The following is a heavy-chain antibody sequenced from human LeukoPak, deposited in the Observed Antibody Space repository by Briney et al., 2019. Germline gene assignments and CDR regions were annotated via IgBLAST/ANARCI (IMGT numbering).Heavy chain of an antibody. CDR3: AHTAGKTYYDYVWGSYRYYDY. CDR2: IYWNDDK. V-gene: IGHV2-5*01. Sequence: ESGPTLVNPTQTLTLTCTFSGFSLSSRGVGVGWIRQPPGKALEWLALIYWNDDKRYSPSLKSRLTITKDTSKNQVFPTMTNMDPADTATYYCAHTAGKTYYDYVWGSYRYYDYWGQGTLATVSS. J-gene: IGHJ4*02. D-gene: IGHD3-16*02. CDR1: GFSLSSRGVG.